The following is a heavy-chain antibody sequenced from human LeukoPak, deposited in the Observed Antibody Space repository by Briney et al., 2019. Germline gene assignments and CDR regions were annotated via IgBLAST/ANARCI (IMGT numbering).Heavy chain of an antibody. D-gene: IGHD6-13*01. CDR3: ARHEGYSSSQPFGY. J-gene: IGHJ4*02. V-gene: IGHV4-59*08. Sequence: SETLSLTCTVSGGSISSYYWSWIRQPPGKGLEWIGYIYYSGSTNYNPSLKSRVTISVDTSKNQFSLKLSSVTAADTVVYYCARHEGYSSSQPFGYWGQGTLVTVSS. CDR1: GGSISSYY. CDR2: IYYSGST.